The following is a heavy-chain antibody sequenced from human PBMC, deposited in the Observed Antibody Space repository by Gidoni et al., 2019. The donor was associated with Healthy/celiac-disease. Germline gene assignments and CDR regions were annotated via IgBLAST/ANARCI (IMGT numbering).Heavy chain of an antibody. Sequence: EVQLLESGGGLVQPGGSLSLSCAASGFTFSSYAMTWVRQAPGKGLEWLSTISGSGDSTYYADSVKGRFTISRDNSKNTLYLQMNSLRAEDTAVYYCAVERITIFGVYYFDYWGQGTLVTVSS. V-gene: IGHV3-23*01. CDR1: GFTFSSYA. D-gene: IGHD3-3*01. J-gene: IGHJ4*02. CDR3: AVERITIFGVYYFDY. CDR2: ISGSGDST.